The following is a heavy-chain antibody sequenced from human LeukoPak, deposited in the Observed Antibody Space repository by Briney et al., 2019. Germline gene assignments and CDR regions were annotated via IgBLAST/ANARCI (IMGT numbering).Heavy chain of an antibody. V-gene: IGHV3-30-3*01. D-gene: IGHD3-22*01. Sequence: GVSLRLSCAASGFTFSSYAMHWVRQAPGKGLEWVAVISYDGSNKYYADSVKGRFTISRDNSKNTLYLQMNSLRAEDTAVYYCARETENYYDSSGILGYWGQGTLVTVSS. CDR3: ARETENYYDSSGILGY. CDR2: ISYDGSNK. J-gene: IGHJ4*02. CDR1: GFTFSSYA.